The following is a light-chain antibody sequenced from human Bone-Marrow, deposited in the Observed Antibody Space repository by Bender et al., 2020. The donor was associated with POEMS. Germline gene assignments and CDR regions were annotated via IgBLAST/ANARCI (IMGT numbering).Light chain of an antibody. CDR2: ADD. CDR1: SIGRNP. CDR3: CSYAGIYPVI. Sequence: QSVLTQPPSASGTPGQRVTISCSGGSIGRNPINWYQQLPGTAPRLVIYADDRRPSGVPNRFSASKSGSSASLAISGLQSEDAADYYCCSYAGIYPVIFGGGTKLTVL. J-gene: IGLJ2*01. V-gene: IGLV1-44*01.